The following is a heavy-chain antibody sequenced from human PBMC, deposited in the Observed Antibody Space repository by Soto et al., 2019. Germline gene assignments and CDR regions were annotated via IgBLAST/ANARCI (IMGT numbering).Heavy chain of an antibody. Sequence: SETLSLTCTVSGGSISSYYLSWIRQPPGKGLEWIGYIYYSGSTNYNPSLKSRVTISVDTSKNQFSLKLSSVTAADTAVYYCARHVQWLVTFDYWGQGTLVTAPQ. CDR1: GGSISSYY. D-gene: IGHD6-19*01. V-gene: IGHV4-59*08. J-gene: IGHJ4*02. CDR3: ARHVQWLVTFDY. CDR2: IYYSGST.